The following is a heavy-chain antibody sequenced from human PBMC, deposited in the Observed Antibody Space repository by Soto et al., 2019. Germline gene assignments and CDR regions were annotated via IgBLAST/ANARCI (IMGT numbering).Heavy chain of an antibody. D-gene: IGHD2-21*01. CDR3: ARDTQNGLCATVGDI. CDR2: ISSSSSYI. V-gene: IGHV3-21*01. J-gene: IGHJ3*02. CDR1: GFTFSSYS. Sequence: GGSLRLSCAASGFTFSSYSMNWVRQAPGKGLEWVSSISSSSSYIYYADSVKGRFTISRDNAKNSLYLQMNSLRAEDTAVYYCARDTQNGLCATVGDIWGEGTMLTVSS.